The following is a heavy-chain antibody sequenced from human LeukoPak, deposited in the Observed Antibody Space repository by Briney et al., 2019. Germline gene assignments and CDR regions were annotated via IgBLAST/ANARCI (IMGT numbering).Heavy chain of an antibody. CDR2: ISAYNGNT. V-gene: IGHV1-18*01. CDR3: ARIWELPFDY. Sequence: GASVKVSCKASGYTFTSYGISWVRQPPGQGLEWMGWISAYNGNTNYAQKLQGRVTMTTDTSTSTAYMDLRSLRADDTAVYYCARIWELPFDYWGQGTLVTVSS. D-gene: IGHD1-26*01. CDR1: GYTFTSYG. J-gene: IGHJ4*02.